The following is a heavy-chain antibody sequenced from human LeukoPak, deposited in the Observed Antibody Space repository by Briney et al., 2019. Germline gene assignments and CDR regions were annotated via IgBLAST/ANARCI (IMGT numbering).Heavy chain of an antibody. CDR2: INHSGST. CDR3: ARGYYYGIYFDY. CDR1: GGSFSGYY. Sequence: PSETLSLTCAVYGGSFSGYYWSWIRQPPGKGLEWTGEINHSGSTNYNPSLKSRVTISVDTSKNQFSLKLSSVTAADTAVYYCARGYYYGIYFDYWGQGTLVTVSS. V-gene: IGHV4-34*01. D-gene: IGHD3-10*01. J-gene: IGHJ4*02.